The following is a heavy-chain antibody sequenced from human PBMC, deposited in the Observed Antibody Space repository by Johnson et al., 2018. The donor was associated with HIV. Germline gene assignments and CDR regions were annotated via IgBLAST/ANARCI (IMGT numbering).Heavy chain of an antibody. CDR2: ISYDGSNK. Sequence: QVQLVESGGGVVQPGRSLRLSCAASGFTFTSYAMHWVRQAPGKGLEWVAVISYDGSNKYYADSVKGRFTISRDNSKNTLYLQMNSLSAEDTAVYYCARTYSSSWLRDAFDIWGQGTMVTVSS. J-gene: IGHJ3*02. CDR1: GFTFTSYA. CDR3: ARTYSSSWLRDAFDI. V-gene: IGHV3-30*04. D-gene: IGHD6-13*01.